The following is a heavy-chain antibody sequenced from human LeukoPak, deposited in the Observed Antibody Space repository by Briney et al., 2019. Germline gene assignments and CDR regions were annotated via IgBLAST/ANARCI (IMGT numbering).Heavy chain of an antibody. J-gene: IGHJ4*02. V-gene: IGHV3-30*19. CDR3: ARDNPSSSSWFVVGY. D-gene: IGHD6-13*01. CDR2: IWYDGSNK. CDR1: GFTFSSYG. Sequence: PGGSLRLSCAASGFTFSSYGMHWVRQAPGKGLEWVAVIWYDGSNKYYADSVKGRFTISRDNSKNTLYLQMNSLRPEDTAVYYRARDNPSSSSWFVVGYWGQGTLVTVSS.